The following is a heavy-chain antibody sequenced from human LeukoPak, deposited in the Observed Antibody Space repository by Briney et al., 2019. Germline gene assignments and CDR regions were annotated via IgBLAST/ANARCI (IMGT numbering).Heavy chain of an antibody. CDR3: AKGDALPVARYFFDY. D-gene: IGHD6-19*01. Sequence: GGSLTLSCAVSGFTFTNYALSWVRQAPGKGLEWVSTVTPGVGETYYADSVKGRFTISRDISKDTLFLQMSGLRVEDTAIYYCAKGDALPVARYFFDYWGQGTLVTVSS. V-gene: IGHV3-23*01. CDR1: GFTFTNYA. CDR2: VTPGVGET. J-gene: IGHJ4*02.